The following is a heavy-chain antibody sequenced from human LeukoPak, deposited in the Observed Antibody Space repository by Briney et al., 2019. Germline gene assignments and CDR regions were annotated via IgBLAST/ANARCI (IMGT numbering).Heavy chain of an antibody. Sequence: GGSLRLSCAASGFTFDDYAMHWVRQAPGKGLEWVSGISWNSGSIGYTDSVKGRFTISRDNAKNSLYLQMNSLRAEDTALYYCAKEVGAMASYYFDYWGQGTLVTVSS. CDR1: GFTFDDYA. V-gene: IGHV3-9*01. CDR2: ISWNSGSI. CDR3: AKEVGAMASYYFDY. J-gene: IGHJ4*02. D-gene: IGHD1-26*01.